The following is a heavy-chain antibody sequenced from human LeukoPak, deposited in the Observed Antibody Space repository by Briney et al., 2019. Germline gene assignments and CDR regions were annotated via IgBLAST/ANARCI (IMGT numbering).Heavy chain of an antibody. D-gene: IGHD2-21*01. J-gene: IGHJ4*02. CDR2: IYYSGST. CDR3: ASQHIVVVNPFNY. Sequence: SETLSLTCTVSGGSISSSSYYWGWIRQPPGKGLEWIGSIYYSGSTYYNPSLKSRVTISVDTSKNQFSLKLSSVTAADTAVYYCASQHIVVVNPFNYWGQGTLVTVSS. V-gene: IGHV4-39*07. CDR1: GGSISSSSYY.